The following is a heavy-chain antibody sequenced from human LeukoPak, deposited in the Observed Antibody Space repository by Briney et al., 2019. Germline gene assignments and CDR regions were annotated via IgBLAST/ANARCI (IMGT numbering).Heavy chain of an antibody. V-gene: IGHV4-61*02. Sequence: SETLSLTCTVSGASINSGSYYWRWIRQPAGKGLEWIGRIYSSVSTNYNPSLKSRVTISVDMSKNQFSLKLSSVTAADTAVYYCARGTSGWYGVGLDYWGQGTLVTVSS. CDR3: ARGTSGWYGVGLDY. CDR1: GASINSGSYY. CDR2: IYSSVST. D-gene: IGHD6-19*01. J-gene: IGHJ4*02.